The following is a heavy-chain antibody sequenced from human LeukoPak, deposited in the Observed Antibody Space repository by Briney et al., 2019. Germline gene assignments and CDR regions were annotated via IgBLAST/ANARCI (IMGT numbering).Heavy chain of an antibody. CDR3: ARGEPRYQYAMDV. J-gene: IGHJ6*02. Sequence: SQTLSLTCTVSGGSISSGSYYWSWIRQPAGKGLEWIGRMYISGTTNYNPTLKSRVTISVDTSKNQFSLKVSPVTAADTAVYYCARGEPRYQYAMDVWGQGTTVTVSS. CDR1: GGSISSGSYY. CDR2: MYISGTT. V-gene: IGHV4-61*02. D-gene: IGHD2-2*01.